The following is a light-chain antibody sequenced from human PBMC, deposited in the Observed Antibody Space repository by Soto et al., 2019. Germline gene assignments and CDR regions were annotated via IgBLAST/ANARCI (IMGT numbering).Light chain of an antibody. Sequence: DIQMTQSPSTLSASVGDGVTITCRASQSISTWLAWYQQKPGKAPKLLIYDASTLESGVPSRFSGSGSGTEFTLTISSLQPDDFAPYYCQQYSIYWNTFGQRTKVDIK. CDR3: QQYSIYWNT. CDR1: QSISTW. V-gene: IGKV1-5*01. CDR2: DAS. J-gene: IGKJ2*01.